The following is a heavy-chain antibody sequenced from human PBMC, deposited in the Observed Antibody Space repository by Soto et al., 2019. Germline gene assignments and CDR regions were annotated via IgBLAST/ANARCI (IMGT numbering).Heavy chain of an antibody. Sequence: EVQLVESGGGLVQPGGSLKLSCAASGFTFSGSAMRWVRQASGKGLEWVGRIRSKANSYATAYAASVKGRFTISRDDSKNTAYLQMNSLKTEDTAVYYCTTTIAVAGSYWGQGTLVTVSS. CDR1: GFTFSGSA. CDR2: IRSKANSYAT. J-gene: IGHJ4*02. CDR3: TTTIAVAGSY. V-gene: IGHV3-73*02. D-gene: IGHD6-19*01.